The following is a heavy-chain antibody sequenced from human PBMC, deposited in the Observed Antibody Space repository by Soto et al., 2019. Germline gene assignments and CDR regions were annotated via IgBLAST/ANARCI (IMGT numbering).Heavy chain of an antibody. D-gene: IGHD1-26*01. V-gene: IGHV1-58*01. CDR1: LFNFTSSS. Sequence: GXSVKVSFKASLFNFTSSSVQWVRQARGQRLEWIGWIVVGSGNTNYAQKFQERVTITRDMSTSTAYMELSSLRSEDTAVYYCEATPYRIVGATRRYWYFDLWGSGTLVTVYS. CDR3: EATPYRIVGATRRYWYFDL. J-gene: IGHJ2*01. CDR2: IVVGSGNT.